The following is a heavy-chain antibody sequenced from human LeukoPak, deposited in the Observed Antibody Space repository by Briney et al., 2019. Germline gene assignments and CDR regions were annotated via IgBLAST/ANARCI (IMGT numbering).Heavy chain of an antibody. CDR2: ISGSGGST. CDR3: AKDRLATSPYYFDY. CDR1: GVTFSSYA. J-gene: IGHJ4*02. D-gene: IGHD5-24*01. V-gene: IGHV3-23*01. Sequence: GGSLRLSCEASGVTFSSYAMSWVRQAPGKGLEWVSAISGSGGSTYYADSVKGRFTISRDNSKNTLYLQMNSLRAEDTAVYYCAKDRLATSPYYFDYWGQGTLVTVSS.